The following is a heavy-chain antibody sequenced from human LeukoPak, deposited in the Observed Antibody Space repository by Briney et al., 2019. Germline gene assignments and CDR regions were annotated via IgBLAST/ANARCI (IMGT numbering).Heavy chain of an antibody. CDR2: ISYDGSNK. CDR3: AKGAKRVVGATTHWIDP. J-gene: IGHJ5*02. Sequence: GGSLRLSCAASGFTFSSYGMHWVRQAPGKGLEWVAVISYDGSNKKYADSVKGRFTVSRDNSKNTLYLQMNSLRAEDTAVYYCAKGAKRVVGATTHWIDPWGQGTLVTVSS. CDR1: GFTFSSYG. D-gene: IGHD1-26*01. V-gene: IGHV3-30*18.